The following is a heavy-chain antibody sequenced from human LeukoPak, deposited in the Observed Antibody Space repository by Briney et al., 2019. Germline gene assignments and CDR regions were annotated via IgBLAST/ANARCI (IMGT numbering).Heavy chain of an antibody. CDR3: VRAAQEGRDSLTGIQTGNWFDP. Sequence: ASVKVSCQASGYTFTSYDIHWVRQAIGQGAAWMGWMNPNSGSEGYAQKFQGRLNLTKNTSISTAYMELSSLRSEDTATYYYVRAAQEGRDSLTGIQTGNWFDPWGQGTLVTVSS. CDR1: GYTFTSYD. J-gene: IGHJ5*02. CDR2: MNPNSGSE. D-gene: IGHD3-9*01. V-gene: IGHV1-8*01.